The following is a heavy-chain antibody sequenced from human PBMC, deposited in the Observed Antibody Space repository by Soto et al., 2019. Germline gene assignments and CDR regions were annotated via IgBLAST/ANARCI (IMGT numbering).Heavy chain of an antibody. CDR3: ARSQTTVTSCDY. CDR1: GGSISSGGYS. V-gene: IGHV4-30-2*01. J-gene: IGHJ4*02. D-gene: IGHD4-17*01. CDR2: IYHSGST. Sequence: QLQLQESGSGLVKPSQTLSLTCAVSGGSISSGGYSWSWIRQPPGKGLEWIGYIYHSGSTYYNPSLKRRVTISGDRSKNQFSLKLSSVTAADTAVYYCARSQTTVTSCDYWGQGTLVTVSS.